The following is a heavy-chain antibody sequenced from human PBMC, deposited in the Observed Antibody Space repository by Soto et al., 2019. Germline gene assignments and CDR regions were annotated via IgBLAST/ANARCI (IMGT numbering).Heavy chain of an antibody. D-gene: IGHD2-2*01. CDR3: ARHDCISSSCYYYYYYVMDV. CDR2: IIPFFDTA. V-gene: IGHV1-69*13. CDR1: GDTFSSYA. Sequence: SVKVSCTASGDTFSSYAISWVRQAPGQGLEWMGGIIPFFDTANYAQQFQGRVTITADESTSTAYMELSSLRSEDTAVYYCARHDCISSSCYYYYYYVMDVWGQGTTVTVSS. J-gene: IGHJ6*02.